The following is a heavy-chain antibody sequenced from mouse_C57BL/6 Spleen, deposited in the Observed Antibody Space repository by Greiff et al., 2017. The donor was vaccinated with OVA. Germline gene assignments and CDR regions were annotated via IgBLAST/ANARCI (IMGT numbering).Heavy chain of an antibody. J-gene: IGHJ3*01. V-gene: IGHV1-22*01. Sequence: VQLQQPGPELVKPGASVKMSCKASGYTFTDYNMHWVKQSHGKSLEWIGYINPNNGGTSYNQKFKGKATLTVNKSSSTAYMELRSLTSEDSAVYYWASFYYGSSSWFAYWGQGTLVTVSA. D-gene: IGHD1-1*01. CDR1: GYTFTDYN. CDR2: INPNNGGT. CDR3: ASFYYGSSSWFAY.